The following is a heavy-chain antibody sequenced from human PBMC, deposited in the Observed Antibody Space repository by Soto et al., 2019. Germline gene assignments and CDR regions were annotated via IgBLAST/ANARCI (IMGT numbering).Heavy chain of an antibody. D-gene: IGHD6-13*01. J-gene: IGHJ4*02. V-gene: IGHV4-59*01. CDR1: GGCMSSYY. Sequence: PSETLSLTCTVSGGCMSSYYWSWIRQSPGKGLEWIGYIYYSGSTNYNPSLKSRVTISVDTSKNQFSLKLSSVTAADTAVYYCARGGIAGASCLFDYWGQGTLVTVSS. CDR3: ARGGIAGASCLFDY. CDR2: IYYSGST.